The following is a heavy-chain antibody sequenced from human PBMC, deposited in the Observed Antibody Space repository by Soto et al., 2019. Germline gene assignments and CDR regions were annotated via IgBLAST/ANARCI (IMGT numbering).Heavy chain of an antibody. Sequence: QVQLQESGPGLVKPSETLSLTCTVSGGSISSYYWSWIRQPPGKGLEWIGYIYYSGSTNYNPSLKGRVTISVDPSKTQFSGKRSAVTAAETAVYSGAGFGDCGYNDGMDVWGKGTTVTVSS. J-gene: IGHJ6*04. CDR3: AGFGDCGYNDGMDV. V-gene: IGHV4-59*01. CDR1: GGSISSYY. D-gene: IGHD3-10*01. CDR2: IYYSGST.